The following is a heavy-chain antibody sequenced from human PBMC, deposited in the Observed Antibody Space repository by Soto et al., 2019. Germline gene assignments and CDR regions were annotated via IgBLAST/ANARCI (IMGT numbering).Heavy chain of an antibody. CDR1: GFTFSNYW. D-gene: IGHD6-19*01. V-gene: IGHV3-74*01. J-gene: IGHJ4*02. Sequence: EVQLVESGGGLVQPGGSLRLSCAASGFTFSNYWMHWVRQAPGEGLEWVSRIKGDGSSTSDADSVRGRFTISRDNAKNTVYLQMTSLRAEDTAVYYCASHVSQWRENTFDYWGQGTLVTVSS. CDR2: IKGDGSST. CDR3: ASHVSQWRENTFDY.